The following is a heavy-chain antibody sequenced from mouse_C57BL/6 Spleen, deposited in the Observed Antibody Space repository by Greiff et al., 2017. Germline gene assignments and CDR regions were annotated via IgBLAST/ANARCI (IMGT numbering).Heavy chain of an antibody. V-gene: IGHV1-64*01. Sequence: QVQLQQPGAELVKPGASVKLSCKASGYTFTSYWMHWVKQRPGQGLEWIGMIHPNSGSTNYNEKFKSKATLTVDKSSSTAYMQLSSLTSEDSAVYYCARPNYYGSSREDYWGQGTTLTVSS. CDR3: ARPNYYGSSREDY. J-gene: IGHJ2*01. CDR2: IHPNSGST. CDR1: GYTFTSYW. D-gene: IGHD1-1*01.